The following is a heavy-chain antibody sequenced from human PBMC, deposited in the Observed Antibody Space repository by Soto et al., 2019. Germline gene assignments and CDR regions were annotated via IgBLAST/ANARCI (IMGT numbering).Heavy chain of an antibody. Sequence: SETLSLTCTVSGDSISNSDYYWNWIRQSPGKGLEWIASIDYSGSTYYNPSLKSRVVISADTSKNLFSLKLRSVTAADTALYFCASDGPYYSGFDVWGQGTTVTVSS. J-gene: IGHJ6*02. CDR3: ASDGPYYSGFDV. CDR2: IDYSGST. CDR1: GDSISNSDYY. V-gene: IGHV4-30-4*01.